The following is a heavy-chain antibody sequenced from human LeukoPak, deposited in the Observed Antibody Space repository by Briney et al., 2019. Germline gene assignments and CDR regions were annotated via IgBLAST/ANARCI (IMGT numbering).Heavy chain of an antibody. D-gene: IGHD2-15*01. CDR3: ARYIGYCSGGSCFSGYYYYYMDV. J-gene: IGHJ6*03. CDR1: GYTFTSYG. CDR2: ISAYNGNT. V-gene: IGHV1-18*01. Sequence: ASVKVSCKASGYTFTSYGISWVRQAPGQGLEWMGWISAYNGNTNYAQKLQGRVTITRNTSISTAYMELSSLRSEDTAVYYCARYIGYCSGGSCFSGYYYYYMDVWGKGTTVTISS.